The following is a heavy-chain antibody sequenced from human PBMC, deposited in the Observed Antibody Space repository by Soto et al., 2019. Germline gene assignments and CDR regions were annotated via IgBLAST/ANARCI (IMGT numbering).Heavy chain of an antibody. D-gene: IGHD2-21*02. J-gene: IGHJ4*01. CDR3: ARLPKGSVVTG. V-gene: IGHV3-48*02. CDR1: GFSFRDPS. Sequence: GGSLRLSCEGSGFSFRDPSMNWVRQPPGKGLQWISYISSSSENIYYADSVKGRFTVSRDNAKNTLFLQMNSLRDDDSAIYYCARLPKGSVVTGWGQGSLVTVSS. CDR2: ISSSSENI.